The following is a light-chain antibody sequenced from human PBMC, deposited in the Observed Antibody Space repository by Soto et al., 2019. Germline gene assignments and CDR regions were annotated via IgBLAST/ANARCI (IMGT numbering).Light chain of an antibody. Sequence: EIVLTQSPGTLSLSPGERATLSCRASQSISSSYLAWYQQKPGQAPRLLVYGASSRATGIPDRFSGSGSGTDFTLTISRLEPEDSALYYCQQYGSSRFTFGPGTQVDIK. CDR3: QQYGSSRFT. CDR2: GAS. J-gene: IGKJ3*01. V-gene: IGKV3-20*01. CDR1: QSISSSY.